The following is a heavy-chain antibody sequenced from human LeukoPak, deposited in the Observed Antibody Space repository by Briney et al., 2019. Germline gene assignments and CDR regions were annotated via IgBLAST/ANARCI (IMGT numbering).Heavy chain of an antibody. CDR3: ARDYGSGPPGY. D-gene: IGHD3-10*01. V-gene: IGHV4-61*08. Sequence: SETLSLTCTVSGGSISSGGYYWSWIRQPPGKGLEWIGYIYYSGSTNYNPSLKSRVTISVDTSKNQFSLKLSSVTAADTAVYYCARDYGSGPPGYWGQGTLVTVSS. CDR1: GGSISSGGYY. CDR2: IYYSGST. J-gene: IGHJ4*02.